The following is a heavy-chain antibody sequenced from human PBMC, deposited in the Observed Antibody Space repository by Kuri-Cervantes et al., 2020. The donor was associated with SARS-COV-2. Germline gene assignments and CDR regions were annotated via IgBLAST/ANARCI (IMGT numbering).Heavy chain of an antibody. CDR1: GYTFTGYY. V-gene: IGHV1-2*04. D-gene: IGHD5-24*01. J-gene: IGHJ4*02. Sequence: ASVKVSCKASGYTFTGYYMHWVRQAPGQGLEWMGWINPNSGGTNYAQKFQGWVTMTRDTSISTAYMELSRLRSDDTAVYYCGRVDMSTDSDYWGQGTLVTVSS. CDR2: INPNSGGT. CDR3: GRVDMSTDSDY.